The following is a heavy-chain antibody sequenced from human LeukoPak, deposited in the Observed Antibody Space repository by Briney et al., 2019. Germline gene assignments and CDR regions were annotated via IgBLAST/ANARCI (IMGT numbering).Heavy chain of an antibody. CDR3: ARVSWNYVDDYYYYTDV. Sequence: ASVKVSCKASEYTFTSYDINWVRQATGQGPEWMGWMNPNGGNTGYAQKFQGRVTMTRNTSISTAYMELSNLRSEDTAVYYCARVSWNYVDDYYYYTDVWGKGTTVTVSS. D-gene: IGHD1-7*01. CDR2: MNPNGGNT. J-gene: IGHJ6*03. CDR1: EYTFTSYD. V-gene: IGHV1-8*01.